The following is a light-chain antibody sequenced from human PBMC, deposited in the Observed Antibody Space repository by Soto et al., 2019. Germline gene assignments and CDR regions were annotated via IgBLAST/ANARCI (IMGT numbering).Light chain of an antibody. V-gene: IGKV1-33*01. CDR3: QQSYSTTWT. CDR2: DAS. Sequence: DIQMTQPPSSLSASVGDRVTITCQASQNINNYLNWYQQKPGRAPKLLIYDASNLEAGVPSRFRGSGSGTDFTFTISRLQPEDIATYSCQQSYSTTWTFGQGTKVDIK. CDR1: QNINNY. J-gene: IGKJ1*01.